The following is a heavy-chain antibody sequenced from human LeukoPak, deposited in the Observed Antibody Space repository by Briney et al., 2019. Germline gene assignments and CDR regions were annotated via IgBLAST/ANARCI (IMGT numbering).Heavy chain of an antibody. Sequence: GGSLRLSCAASGFTFSSYWMSWVRQASGKGLEWVANIKQDGSEKYYVDSVKGRFTISRDNAKNSLYLQMNSLRAEDTAVYYCAGGYCSSTSCFDYWGQGTLVTVSS. V-gene: IGHV3-7*01. D-gene: IGHD2-2*01. CDR2: IKQDGSEK. CDR3: AGGYCSSTSCFDY. J-gene: IGHJ4*02. CDR1: GFTFSSYW.